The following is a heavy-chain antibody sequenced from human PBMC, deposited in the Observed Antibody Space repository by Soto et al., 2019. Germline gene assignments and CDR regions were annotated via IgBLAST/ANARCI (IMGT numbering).Heavy chain of an antibody. Sequence: LGESLKISCKGSGYSFTSYWISWVRQMPGKGLEWMGRIDPSDSYTNYSPSFQGHVTISADKSISTAYLQWSSLKASDTAMYYCVSVVVPAAIQGYYYYGMDVWGQGTTVTVSS. V-gene: IGHV5-10-1*01. CDR1: GYSFTSYW. J-gene: IGHJ6*02. CDR3: VSVVVPAAIQGYYYYGMDV. D-gene: IGHD2-2*02. CDR2: IDPSDSYT.